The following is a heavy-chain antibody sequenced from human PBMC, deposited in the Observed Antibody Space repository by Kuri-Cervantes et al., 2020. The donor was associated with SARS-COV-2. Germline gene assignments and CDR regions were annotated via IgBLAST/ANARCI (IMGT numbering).Heavy chain of an antibody. CDR2: ISSSGAT. D-gene: IGHD6-13*01. Sequence: GSLRLSCTVSGDSISTYYWSWIRQPPGKGLEWIGYISSSGATKYNPSLKSRVTISVDTSKNQFSLKLSSVTAADTAVYYCARGVAAAGKTFDYWGQGTLVTVSS. J-gene: IGHJ4*02. V-gene: IGHV4-59*12. CDR1: GDSISTYY. CDR3: ARGVAAAGKTFDY.